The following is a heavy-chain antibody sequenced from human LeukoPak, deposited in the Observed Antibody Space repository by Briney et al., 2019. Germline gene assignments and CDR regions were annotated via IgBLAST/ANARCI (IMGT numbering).Heavy chain of an antibody. Sequence: GGSLRLSCAASGFTSDDYAMHWVRQAPGKGLEWVSLISGDGGSTYYADSVKGRFTISRDNSKNSLYLQMNSLRTEDTALYYCATGDGYNYNFDYWGQGTLVTVSS. CDR3: ATGDGYNYNFDY. V-gene: IGHV3-43*02. CDR1: GFTSDDYA. D-gene: IGHD5-24*01. J-gene: IGHJ4*02. CDR2: ISGDGGST.